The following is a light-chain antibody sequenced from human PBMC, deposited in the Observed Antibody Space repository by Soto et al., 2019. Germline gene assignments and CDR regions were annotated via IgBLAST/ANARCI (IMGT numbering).Light chain of an antibody. CDR1: SSDVGGYNY. Sequence: QSVLTQPASVSGSPGQSITISCTGTSSDVGGYNYVSWYQQHPGKAPKVMIYDVSNRPSGVSNRFSGSKSGNTASLTISGLQAEDEADYYCSSYTSSSTLHLVFGGGTKLTVL. CDR2: DVS. CDR3: SSYTSSSTLHLV. V-gene: IGLV2-14*01. J-gene: IGLJ2*01.